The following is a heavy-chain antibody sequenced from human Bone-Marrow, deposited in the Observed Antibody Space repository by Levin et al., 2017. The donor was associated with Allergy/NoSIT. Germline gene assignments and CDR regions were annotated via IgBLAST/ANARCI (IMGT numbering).Heavy chain of an antibody. CDR2: ISYDGSNK. Sequence: GGSLRLSCAASGFTFSSYAMHWVRQAPGKGLEWVAVISYDGSNKYYADSVKGRFTISRDNSKNTLYLQMNSLRAEDTAVYYCARESYDSSGYPPFPDYWGQGTLVTVSS. CDR1: GFTFSSYA. CDR3: ARESYDSSGYPPFPDY. D-gene: IGHD3-22*01. J-gene: IGHJ4*02. V-gene: IGHV3-30*04.